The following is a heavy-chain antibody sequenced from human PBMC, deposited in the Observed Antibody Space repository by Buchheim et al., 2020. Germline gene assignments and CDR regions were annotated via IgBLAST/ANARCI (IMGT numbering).Heavy chain of an antibody. CDR3: AIFYVWGALDY. Sequence: EVQLLESGGGLVQPGGSLRLSCAASGFTFSSYDMSWVRQAPGKGLEWVSSISGRYNSTSYADSVKGRFTISRDSSKHMVYLQMNSLRAEDTAVYYCAIFYVWGALDYWGQGAL. D-gene: IGHD3-16*01. CDR1: GFTFSSYD. J-gene: IGHJ4*02. V-gene: IGHV3-23*01. CDR2: ISGRYNST.